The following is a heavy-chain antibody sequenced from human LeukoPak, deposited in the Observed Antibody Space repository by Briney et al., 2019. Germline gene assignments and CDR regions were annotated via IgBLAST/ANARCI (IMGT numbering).Heavy chain of an antibody. V-gene: IGHV3-20*04. Sequence: PGGSLRLSCAASGFTFDDYAMSWVRQVPGKGLEWVSGINWNGGGTGSADSVKGRFTISRDNAKNSLYLQMNSLRVEDTALYYCARSDSVLRGPWDYWGQGTLVTVSS. CDR3: ARSDSVLRGPWDY. D-gene: IGHD3-10*01. CDR1: GFTFDDYA. J-gene: IGHJ4*02. CDR2: INWNGGGT.